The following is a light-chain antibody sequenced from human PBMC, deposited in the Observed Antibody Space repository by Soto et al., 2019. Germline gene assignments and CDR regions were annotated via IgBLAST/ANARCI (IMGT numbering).Light chain of an antibody. CDR1: ESLISRH. V-gene: IGKV3-20*01. CDR3: QQYDRSPIT. CDR2: GAS. J-gene: IGKJ5*01. Sequence: EIVLTQSPGTLSLSPGEGATLSCRASESLISRHLAWYQQQPGQAPRLLIYGASGRASGIPDRFSGSGSGKDFTLTISRLEPEDFAVYYCQQYDRSPITFGQGTRLEIK.